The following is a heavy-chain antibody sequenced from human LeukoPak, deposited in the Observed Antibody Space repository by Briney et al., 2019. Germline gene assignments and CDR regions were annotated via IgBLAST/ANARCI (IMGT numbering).Heavy chain of an antibody. CDR2: ISWNSGSI. V-gene: IGHV3-9*03. D-gene: IGHD5-18*01. Sequence: GRSLRLSCAASGFTFDDYAMHWVRQAPGKGLEWVSGISWNSGSIGYADSVKGRFTISRDNAKNSLYLQMNSLRAEDMPLYYCAKAGYSYGPYSYYFDYRGQGTLVTVSS. J-gene: IGHJ4*02. CDR1: GFTFDDYA. CDR3: AKAGYSYGPYSYYFDY.